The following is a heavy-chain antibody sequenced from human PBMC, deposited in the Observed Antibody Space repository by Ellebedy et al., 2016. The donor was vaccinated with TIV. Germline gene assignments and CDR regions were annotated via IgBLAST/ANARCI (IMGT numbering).Heavy chain of an antibody. CDR2: INHSGST. CDR3: ARHPFPLYYGVDV. CDR1: GGSISSSNYY. V-gene: IGHV4-39*01. J-gene: IGHJ6*02. Sequence: SETLSLTCTVTGGSISSSNYYWGWIRQPPGKRLEWLGTINHSGSTYYNPSLNRRVTISVDTSKNQFSLTLNFVTAADTAVYYCARHPFPLYYGVDVWGQGTTVTVSS. D-gene: IGHD2/OR15-2a*01.